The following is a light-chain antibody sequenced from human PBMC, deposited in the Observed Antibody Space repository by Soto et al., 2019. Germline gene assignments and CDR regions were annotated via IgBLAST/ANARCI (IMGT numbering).Light chain of an antibody. Sequence: QSVLTQPASVSGSPGQSITISCTGTSSDVGGYKFVSWYQQHPGKAPKLMIYEVSNRPSGVSNRFSGSKSANTASLTISGLQAEDEADYYCSSYTSSSTGVFGGGTKLTVL. V-gene: IGLV2-14*01. CDR2: EVS. CDR3: SSYTSSSTGV. CDR1: SSDVGGYKF. J-gene: IGLJ3*02.